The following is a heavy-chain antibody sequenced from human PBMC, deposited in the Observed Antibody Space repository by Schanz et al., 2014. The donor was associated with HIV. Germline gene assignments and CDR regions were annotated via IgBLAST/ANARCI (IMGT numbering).Heavy chain of an antibody. V-gene: IGHV3-23*01. CDR1: GFMFRNYA. Sequence: EVQLLESGGGLLQPGGSLRLSCVTSGFMFRNYAMSWVRQAPGKGLEWVSCISGSGSSTYFADSVKGRFTISRDNSKNTLFLQMSRLRVEDTAVYYCARGGGSGSYFAGYHFDYWGQGTLVTVSS. J-gene: IGHJ4*02. CDR3: ARGGGSGSYFAGYHFDY. D-gene: IGHD1-26*01. CDR2: ISGSGSST.